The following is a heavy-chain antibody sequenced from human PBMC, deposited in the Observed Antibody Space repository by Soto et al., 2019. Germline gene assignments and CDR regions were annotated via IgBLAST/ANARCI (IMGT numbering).Heavy chain of an antibody. V-gene: IGHV1-3*01. CDR2: INAGNGNT. J-gene: IGHJ5*02. CDR1: GYTFTSYA. D-gene: IGHD6-19*01. CDR3: AKGRSIAVPEGS. Sequence: ASVKVSCKASGYTFTSYAMHWVRQAPGQRLEWMGWINAGNGNTKYSQKFQGRVTITRDTSTNTAYMELSGLRSDDTAVYYCAKGRSIAVPEGSWGQGTLVTVSS.